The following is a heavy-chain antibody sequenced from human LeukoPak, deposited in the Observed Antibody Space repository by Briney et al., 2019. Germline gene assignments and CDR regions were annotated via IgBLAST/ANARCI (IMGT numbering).Heavy chain of an antibody. CDR2: ISSSSSYI. J-gene: IGHJ6*02. V-gene: IGHV3-21*01. Sequence: GGSLRLSCAASGFTFSSYSMNWVRQAPGKGLEWVSSISSSSSYIYYADSVKGRFTISRDNAKNSLYLQMNSLRAEDTAVYYCARVAWFGDNNGVDVWGQGTTVTVSS. D-gene: IGHD3-10*01. CDR3: ARVAWFGDNNGVDV. CDR1: GFTFSSYS.